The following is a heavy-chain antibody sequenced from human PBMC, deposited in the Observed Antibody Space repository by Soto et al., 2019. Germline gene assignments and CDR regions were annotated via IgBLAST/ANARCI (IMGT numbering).Heavy chain of an antibody. D-gene: IGHD2-15*01. CDR2: INPDNGNT. Sequence: GASVKVSCKASGYTFTRYTMNWVRQAPGQRLEWMGWINPDNGNTKSSQKFQDRVIITRDTSASTAYMDLSSLTSDDTAVYYCARGIVTGQLEPWGQGTLVTVSP. V-gene: IGHV1-3*01. CDR1: GYTFTRYT. J-gene: IGHJ5*02. CDR3: ARGIVTGQLEP.